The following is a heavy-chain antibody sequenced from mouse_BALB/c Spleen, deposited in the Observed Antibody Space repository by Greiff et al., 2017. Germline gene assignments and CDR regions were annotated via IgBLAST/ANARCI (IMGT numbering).Heavy chain of an antibody. Sequence: VQLQESGAELVKPGASVKMSCKASGYTFTSYWMHWVKQRPGQGLEWIGYINPSTGYTEYNQKFKDKATLTADKSSSTAYMQLSSLTSEDSAVYYCARAPHYGSSHYYAMDYWGQGTSVTVSS. CDR2: INPSTGYT. CDR3: ARAPHYGSSHYYAMDY. J-gene: IGHJ4*01. D-gene: IGHD1-1*01. CDR1: GYTFTSYW. V-gene: IGHV1-7*01.